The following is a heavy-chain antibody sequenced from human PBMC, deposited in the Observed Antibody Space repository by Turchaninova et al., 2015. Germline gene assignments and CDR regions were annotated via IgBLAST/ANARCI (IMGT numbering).Heavy chain of an antibody. CDR3: ARVRTYYYDSSGYYIDY. V-gene: IGHV3-7*03. Sequence: EVQLVESGGGLVQPGGSLRLSCAASGFSFSRGWMSWVRQAPGEGMGGVAKIKEDGSEKKDVDSVHGLFTISGENAKNSVELQMNRRRAEDTAVYYCARVRTYYYDSSGYYIDYWGQGTLVTVSS. CDR1: GFSFSRGW. J-gene: IGHJ4*02. D-gene: IGHD3-22*01. CDR2: IKEDGSEK.